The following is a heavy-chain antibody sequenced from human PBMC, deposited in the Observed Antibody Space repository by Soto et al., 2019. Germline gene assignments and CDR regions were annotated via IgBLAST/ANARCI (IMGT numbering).Heavy chain of an antibody. Sequence: QIQLVQSGPEVRKPGASVKVSCKASGYTFTSYGISWVRQAPGQGLEWLGWISAYNDNTNYAQKLQGRVTLTTDKSPSTDYMELRNVRPDDTAVYFRAREGDYYGSGSYSPARFYGMGVWGQGTTVNVPS. CDR2: ISAYNDNT. J-gene: IGHJ6*02. CDR3: AREGDYYGSGSYSPARFYGMGV. CDR1: GYTFTSYG. V-gene: IGHV1-18*01. D-gene: IGHD3-10*01.